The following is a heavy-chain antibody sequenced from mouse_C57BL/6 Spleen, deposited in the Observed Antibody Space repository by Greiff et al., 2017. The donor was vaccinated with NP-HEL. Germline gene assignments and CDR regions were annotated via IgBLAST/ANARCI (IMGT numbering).Heavy chain of an antibody. CDR3: ASGRWDGRFAY. Sequence: EVQLQQSGPELVKPGASVKISCKASGYTFTDYYMNWVKQSHGKSLEWIGDINPNNGGTCYNQKFKGKATLTVDKSSSTAYMELRSLTSEDSAVYYWASGRWDGRFAYWGQGTLVTVSA. J-gene: IGHJ3*01. V-gene: IGHV1-26*01. D-gene: IGHD4-1*01. CDR2: INPNNGGT. CDR1: GYTFTDYY.